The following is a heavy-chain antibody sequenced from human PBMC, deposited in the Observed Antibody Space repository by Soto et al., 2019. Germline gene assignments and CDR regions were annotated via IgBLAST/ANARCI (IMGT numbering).Heavy chain of an antibody. Sequence: GASVKVSCKTSGYTFTTFFLHWMRQAPGQRLEWMGWINPANGDTMYSQKFLGRVSNTRDTSATTAYMELTSLTSEDTAIYYCARGPSTGCFDSWGQGTLVTVPQ. J-gene: IGHJ4*02. CDR1: GYTFTTFF. CDR3: ARGPSTGCFDS. CDR2: INPANGDT. D-gene: IGHD1-1*01. V-gene: IGHV1-3*01.